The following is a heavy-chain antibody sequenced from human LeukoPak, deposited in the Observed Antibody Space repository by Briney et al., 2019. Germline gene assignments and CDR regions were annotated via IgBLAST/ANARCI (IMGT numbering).Heavy chain of an antibody. D-gene: IGHD5-12*01. CDR2: INHSEST. Sequence: SETLSPPRAVYGGSFSGYYWSWLRQPPGKGLEGVGEINHSESTNYKPSLKRRVTISVDTSKIQCSLKLSSVTAADTGVYYCARGSLRPRGYSGYGVDYWGQGTLVTVSS. CDR1: GGSFSGYY. J-gene: IGHJ4*02. CDR3: ARGSLRPRGYSGYGVDY. V-gene: IGHV4-34*01.